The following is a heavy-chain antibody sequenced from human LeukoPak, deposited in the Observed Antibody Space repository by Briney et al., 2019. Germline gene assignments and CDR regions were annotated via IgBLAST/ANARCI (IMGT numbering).Heavy chain of an antibody. V-gene: IGHV4-34*01. CDR2: INHSGST. D-gene: IGHD6-19*01. J-gene: IGHJ4*02. CDR1: GGSFSGYY. Sequence: SETLSLTCAVYGGSFSGYYWSWIRQPPGKGLEWIGEINHSGSTNYNPSLKSRVTISVDTSKNQFSLKLSSVTAADTAVYYCARGDYSSGWYRHWGQGTLVTVSS. CDR3: ARGDYSSGWYRH.